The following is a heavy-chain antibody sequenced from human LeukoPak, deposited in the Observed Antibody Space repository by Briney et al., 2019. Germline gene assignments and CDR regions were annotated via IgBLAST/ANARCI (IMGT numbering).Heavy chain of an antibody. CDR3: ARSQSQSGSYRYYFTY. J-gene: IGHJ4*02. V-gene: IGHV4-61*08. CDR2: MYYSGNS. Sequence: KPSETLSLTCSVSGVSVGSAGYYWTWIRQPPGKGLEWIGYMYYSGNSNYNPFLKSRVTMSLDPSKNWFSLKLSSVTAADTAVYYCARSQSQSGSYRYYFTYWGQGTLVTVSS. CDR1: GVSVGSAGYY. D-gene: IGHD1-26*01.